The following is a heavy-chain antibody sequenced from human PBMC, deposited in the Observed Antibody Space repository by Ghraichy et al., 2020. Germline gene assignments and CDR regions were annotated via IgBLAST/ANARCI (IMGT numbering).Heavy chain of an antibody. CDR2: TNSDGSYT. D-gene: IGHD4-17*01. J-gene: IGHJ2*01. CDR3: ARDYGDYPYWYFDL. CDR1: GFTFSSYW. V-gene: IGHV3-74*01. Sequence: GGSLRLSCAASGFTFSSYWMHWVRQAPGKGLVWVSRTNSDGSYTSYADSVKGRFTIFRDNAKNTLYLQMNSLRAEDTAVYYCARDYGDYPYWYFDLWGRGTLVTVSS.